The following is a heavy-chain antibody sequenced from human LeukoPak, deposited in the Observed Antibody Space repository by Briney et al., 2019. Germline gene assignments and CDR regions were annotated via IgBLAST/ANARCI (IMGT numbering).Heavy chain of an antibody. J-gene: IGHJ4*02. CDR3: ARVVAGTAPDPLFDY. Sequence: SETLSLTCTVSGGSISSYYWSWIRQPPGKGLEWIGYIYYSGSTNYNPSLKSRVTISVDTSKNQFSLKLSSVTAADTAVYYCARVVAGTAPDPLFDYWGQGTLVTVSS. D-gene: IGHD2-15*01. CDR2: IYYSGST. CDR1: GGSISSYY. V-gene: IGHV4-59*01.